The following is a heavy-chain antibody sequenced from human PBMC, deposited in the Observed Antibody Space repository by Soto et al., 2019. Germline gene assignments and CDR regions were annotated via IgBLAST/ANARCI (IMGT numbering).Heavy chain of an antibody. D-gene: IGHD5-18*01. CDR3: ARASNKRGYSYSPYY. CDR1: GGSFSGYY. CDR2: INHSGST. Sequence: QVQLQQWGAGLLKPSETLSLTCAVYGGSFSGYYWTWIRQPQGKGLEWIGEINHSGSTNCNPSLKSRVTISVDTPKNQFSLKLSSVTAADTAVYYCARASNKRGYSYSPYYWGQGTLVTVSS. V-gene: IGHV4-34*01. J-gene: IGHJ4*02.